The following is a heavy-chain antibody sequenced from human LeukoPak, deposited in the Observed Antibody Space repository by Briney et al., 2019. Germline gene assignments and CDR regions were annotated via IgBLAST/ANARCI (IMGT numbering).Heavy chain of an antibody. CDR1: GGSISSGGYS. CDR3: ARGERYYDILTGYYTNWFDP. CDR2: IYHSGST. J-gene: IGHJ5*02. D-gene: IGHD3-9*01. Sequence: PSETLSLTCAVSGGSISSGGYSWSWIRQPPGKGLEWIGYIYHSGSTYYNPSLKSRVTISVDRSKNQFSLKLSSVTAADTAVYYCARGERYYDILTGYYTNWFDPWGQGTLVTVSS. V-gene: IGHV4-30-2*01.